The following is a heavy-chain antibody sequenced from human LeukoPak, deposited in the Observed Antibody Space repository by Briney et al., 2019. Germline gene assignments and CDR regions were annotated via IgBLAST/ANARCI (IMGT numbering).Heavy chain of an antibody. CDR1: GYTFTSYA. Sequence: ASVKVSCKASGYTFTSYAMNWVRQAPGQGLEWMGWINTNTGNPTYAQGFTGRFVFSLDTSVSTAYLQISSLKAEGTAVYYCARLRYYYDSSGYTFDYWGQGTLVTVSS. J-gene: IGHJ4*02. D-gene: IGHD3-22*01. V-gene: IGHV7-4-1*02. CDR2: INTNTGNP. CDR3: ARLRYYYDSSGYTFDY.